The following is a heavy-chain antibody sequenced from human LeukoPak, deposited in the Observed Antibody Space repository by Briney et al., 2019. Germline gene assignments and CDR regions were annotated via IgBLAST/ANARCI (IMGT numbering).Heavy chain of an antibody. CDR3: ARLLDNDISGDPDTFDV. D-gene: IGHD3-22*01. CDR2: VSYTGRT. J-gene: IGHJ3*01. Sequence: EAPSHTPTESGGSPSGHYWSWIPHPPRERLEWTGYVSYTGRTKYKPSLQSRVTISIDTSKSQFSLKLTSVTSADTAVYSCARLLDNDISGDPDTFDVWGQGTTVIVSS. V-gene: IGHV4-59*11. CDR1: GGSPSGHY.